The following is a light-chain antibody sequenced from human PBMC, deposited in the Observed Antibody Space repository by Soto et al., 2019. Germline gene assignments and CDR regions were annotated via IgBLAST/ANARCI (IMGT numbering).Light chain of an antibody. V-gene: IGLV4-60*02. J-gene: IGLJ3*02. CDR3: ETWDSNKWV. CDR2: LEGSGSY. Sequence: QSVLTQSSSASASLGSSVKLTCTLSSGHSSYTIEWHQQLPGKAPRYLMNLEGSGSYHKGSGVPDRFSGSSSGADRYLTISNLQFEDEADYYCETWDSNKWVFGGGTKLTVL. CDR1: SGHSSYT.